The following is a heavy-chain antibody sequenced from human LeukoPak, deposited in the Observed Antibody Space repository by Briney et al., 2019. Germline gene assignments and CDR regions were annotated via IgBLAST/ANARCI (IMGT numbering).Heavy chain of an antibody. D-gene: IGHD3-9*01. J-gene: IGHJ6*02. CDR2: IIPIFGTA. CDR1: GYTFTSYY. V-gene: IGHV1-69*13. Sequence: ASVKVSCKASGYTFTSYYMHWVRQAPGQGLEWMGGIIPIFGTANYAQKFQGRVTITADESTSTAYMELSSLRSEDTAVYYCARDFYYDILTGYPSYGMDVWGQGTTVTVSS. CDR3: ARDFYYDILTGYPSYGMDV.